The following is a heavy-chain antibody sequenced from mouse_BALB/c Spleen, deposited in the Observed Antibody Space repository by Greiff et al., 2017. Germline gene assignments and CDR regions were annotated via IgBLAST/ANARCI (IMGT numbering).Heavy chain of an antibody. V-gene: IGHV3-6*02. D-gene: IGHD1-1*01. Sequence: EVKVEESGPGLVKPSQSLSLTCSVTGYSITSGYYWNWIRQFPGNKLEWMGYISYDGSNNYNPSLKNRISITRDTSKNQFFLKLNSVTTEDTATYYCARDLTHYYGSSYAMDYWGQGTSVTVSS. CDR3: ARDLTHYYGSSYAMDY. CDR2: ISYDGSN. J-gene: IGHJ4*01. CDR1: GYSITSGYY.